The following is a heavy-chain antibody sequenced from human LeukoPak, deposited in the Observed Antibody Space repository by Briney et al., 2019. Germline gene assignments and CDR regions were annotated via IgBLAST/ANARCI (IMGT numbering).Heavy chain of an antibody. CDR1: GFIFSSYG. V-gene: IGHV3-30*02. CDR3: AKDLTTVTSQGDY. J-gene: IGHJ4*02. Sequence: GGSLRLSCAASGFIFSSYGMHWVRQAPGKGPEWVAFTRYDGSDKYSADSVKGRFTISRDNSKNTLHLQMNSLRAEDTAVYYCAKDLTTVTSQGDYWGQGTLVTVSS. D-gene: IGHD4-17*01. CDR2: TRYDGSDK.